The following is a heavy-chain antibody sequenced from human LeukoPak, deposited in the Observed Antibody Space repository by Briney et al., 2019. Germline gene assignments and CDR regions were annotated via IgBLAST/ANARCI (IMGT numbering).Heavy chain of an antibody. V-gene: IGHV4-59*08. J-gene: IGHJ6*02. Sequence: SETLSLTCTVSGGSISSYYWSWIRQPPGKGLEWIGYIYYSGSTNYNPSLKSRVTISVDTSKNQFSLKLSSVTAADTAVYYCARKRITTPYGMDVWGQGTTVTVSS. CDR1: GGSISSYY. CDR3: ARKRITTPYGMDV. D-gene: IGHD3-10*01. CDR2: IYYSGST.